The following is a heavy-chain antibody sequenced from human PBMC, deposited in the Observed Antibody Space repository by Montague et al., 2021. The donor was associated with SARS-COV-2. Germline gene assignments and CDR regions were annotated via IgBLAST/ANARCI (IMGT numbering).Heavy chain of an antibody. J-gene: IGHJ5*01. CDR1: GFAFHDYA. CDR2: ISGSGGGT. CDR3: ARDHERVGWPLDS. V-gene: IGHV3-23*01. D-gene: IGHD2-2*01. Sequence: SLRLSCAASGFAFHDYAIHWIRQAPGKALEWVSAISGSGGGTYYAESVKGRFATSRDTSKNTVFLQMDSLRVEDTALYFCARDHERVGWPLDSWGQGTLVIVSS.